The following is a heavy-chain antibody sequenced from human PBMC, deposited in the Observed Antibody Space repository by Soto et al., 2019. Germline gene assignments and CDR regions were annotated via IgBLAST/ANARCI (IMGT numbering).Heavy chain of an antibody. CDR3: AGSRDGYG. V-gene: IGHV3-48*02. CDR2: IGRDSSPI. J-gene: IGHJ4*02. CDR1: GFSFSSFS. D-gene: IGHD5-18*01. Sequence: HLVESGGGSVQPGGSLRLSCAASGFSFSSFSMTWVRQAPGKGLEWVSYIGRDSSPIYYADSVQGRFTISRDDAKNSLSLQMNSLRDEDTAVYYCAGSRDGYGWGQGTLVTVSS.